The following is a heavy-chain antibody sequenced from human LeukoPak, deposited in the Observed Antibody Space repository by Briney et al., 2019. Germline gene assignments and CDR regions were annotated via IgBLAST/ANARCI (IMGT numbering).Heavy chain of an antibody. V-gene: IGHV4-59*01. CDR3: ARSYGDYDAFDI. CDR1: GGSISSYY. Sequence: SETPSLTCTVSGGSISSYYWSWIRQPPGKGLEWIGYIYYSGSTNYNPSLKSRVTISVDTSKNQFSLKLSSVTAADTAVYYCARSYGDYDAFDIWGQGTMVTVSS. CDR2: IYYSGST. D-gene: IGHD4-17*01. J-gene: IGHJ3*02.